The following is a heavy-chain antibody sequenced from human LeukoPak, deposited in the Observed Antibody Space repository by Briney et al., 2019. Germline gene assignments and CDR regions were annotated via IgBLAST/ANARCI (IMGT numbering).Heavy chain of an antibody. J-gene: IGHJ4*02. Sequence: GGSLRLSCAASGFTFSSYWMSWVRQAPGKGLEWVANIKQDGSEKYYVDSVKGRFTISRDNAKNSLYLQMNSLRAEDTAVYYCARETDDFWSGYLYYFDYWGQGTLVTVSS. D-gene: IGHD3-3*01. V-gene: IGHV3-7*01. CDR3: ARETDDFWSGYLYYFDY. CDR1: GFTFSSYW. CDR2: IKQDGSEK.